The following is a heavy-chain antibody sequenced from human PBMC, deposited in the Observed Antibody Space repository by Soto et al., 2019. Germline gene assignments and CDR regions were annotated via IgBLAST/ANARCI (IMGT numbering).Heavy chain of an antibody. V-gene: IGHV1-18*04. D-gene: IGHD3-22*01. CDR1: GYTFTSYG. CDR2: ISAYNGNT. Sequence: ASVKVSCRASGYTFTSYGISWVRQAPGQGLEWMGWISAYNGNTNYAQKLQGRVTMTTDTSTSKAYMELRSLRSDDTAVYYCARDGEYYDSSGYDFRLGTWGHGILATVS. CDR3: ARDGEYYDSSGYDFRLGT. J-gene: IGHJ5*01.